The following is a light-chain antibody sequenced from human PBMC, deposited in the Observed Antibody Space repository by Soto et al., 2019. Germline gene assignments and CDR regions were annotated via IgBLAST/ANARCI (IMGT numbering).Light chain of an antibody. J-gene: IGKJ4*01. V-gene: IGKV3-20*01. CDR3: QQYGSSRLT. Sequence: EIVLTQSPGTLSLSPGERATLSCRASQSVSSSYLAWYQQKPGQAPRLLIYGASSRATGIPDRFSGSGSGTDFTLTISRLEPEDFAVYYCQQYGSSRLTLGGGTKVDI. CDR2: GAS. CDR1: QSVSSSY.